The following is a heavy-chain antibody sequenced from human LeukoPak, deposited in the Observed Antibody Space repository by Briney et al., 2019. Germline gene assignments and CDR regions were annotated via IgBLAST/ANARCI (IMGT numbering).Heavy chain of an antibody. J-gene: IGHJ4*02. Sequence: QPGRSLRLSCEASGFTFSSYGMHWVRQAPGKGLEWVAVIWYDGSDKYYADSVKGRFSISRDNSKNTLYLQMNSLRAEGTAVYYCAREISPVVNFYFDSWGQGTLVTVSS. D-gene: IGHD3-22*01. CDR3: AREISPVVNFYFDS. CDR1: GFTFSSYG. V-gene: IGHV3-33*01. CDR2: IWYDGSDK.